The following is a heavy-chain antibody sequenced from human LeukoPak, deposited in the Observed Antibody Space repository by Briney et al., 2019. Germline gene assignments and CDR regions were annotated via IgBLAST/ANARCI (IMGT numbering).Heavy chain of an antibody. V-gene: IGHV1-2*06. CDR2: INPNSGGT. CDR3: ARVWDGYNYGWFDP. J-gene: IGHJ5*02. CDR1: GYTFTGYY. Sequence: GASVKVSCKASGYTFTGYYMHWVRQAPGQGLEWMGRINPNSGGTNYAQKFQGRVTMTRDTSISTAYMELSRLRSDDTAVYYCARVWDGYNYGWFDPWGRGTLVTVSS. D-gene: IGHD5-24*01.